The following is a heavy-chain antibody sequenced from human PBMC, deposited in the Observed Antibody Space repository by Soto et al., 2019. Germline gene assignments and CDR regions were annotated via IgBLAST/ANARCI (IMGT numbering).Heavy chain of an antibody. CDR3: ARGTSSSWSRYYSYGMDV. J-gene: IGHJ6*02. Sequence: QVQLQQWGAGLLKPSETLSLTCAVYGGSFSGYYWSCIRPPPGKGLEWMGEINHSGSTNYNPSLTSRVTISVDATKNQFSLKLSSVTAADTAVYYCARGTSSSWSRYYSYGMDVLGQGTTVTVSS. CDR2: INHSGST. D-gene: IGHD6-13*01. CDR1: GGSFSGYY. V-gene: IGHV4-34*01.